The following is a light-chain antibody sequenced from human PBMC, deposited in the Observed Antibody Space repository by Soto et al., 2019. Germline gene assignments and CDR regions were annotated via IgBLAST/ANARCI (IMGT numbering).Light chain of an antibody. J-gene: IGKJ5*01. Sequence: EIVLTQSPGTLSLSPGERATLSCRASQSVTSSYLAWYQQKPGQAPRLLIFGASTRATVIPDRFSGSGSGTHFTLTINRLEPEDFAMYYCQQYGSSPITFGRGTRLEIK. CDR2: GAS. V-gene: IGKV3-20*01. CDR1: QSVTSSY. CDR3: QQYGSSPIT.